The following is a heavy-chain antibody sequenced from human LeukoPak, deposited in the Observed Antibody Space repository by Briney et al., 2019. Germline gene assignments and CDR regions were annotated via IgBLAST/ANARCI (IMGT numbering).Heavy chain of an antibody. V-gene: IGHV4-59*01. CDR3: ARTNDGDYYYGMDV. Sequence: PSETLSLTCTVSGGSISSYHWSWIRQPPGKGLEWIGYIYYSGSTNYNPSLKSRVTISVDTSKNQFSLKLSSVTAADTAVYYCARTNDGDYYYGMDVWGQGTTVTVSS. J-gene: IGHJ6*02. CDR1: GGSISSYH. CDR2: IYYSGST. D-gene: IGHD1-1*01.